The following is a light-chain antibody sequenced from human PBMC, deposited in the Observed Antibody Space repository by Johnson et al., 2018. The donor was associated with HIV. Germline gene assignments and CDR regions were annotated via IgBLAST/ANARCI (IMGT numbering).Light chain of an antibody. CDR3: GTWDSILSFYV. CDR1: SSNIGNNY. Sequence: QSVLTQSPSVSAAPGQKVTISCSGSSSNIGNNYVSWFQQLPGTAPKLLICENDKRPSGIPDRFSGSKSGTSATLGITGLQTGDEADYYCGTWDSILSFYVFGTGTKGTVL. J-gene: IGLJ1*01. V-gene: IGLV1-51*02. CDR2: END.